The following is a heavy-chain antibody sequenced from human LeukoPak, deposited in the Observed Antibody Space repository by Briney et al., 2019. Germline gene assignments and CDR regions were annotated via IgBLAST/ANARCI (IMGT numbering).Heavy chain of an antibody. J-gene: IGHJ4*02. CDR2: ISYDGSNK. D-gene: IGHD3-10*01. CDR3: AKDWKRGSGFDY. Sequence: GGSLRLSCVASGFTFSSYGMHWVRQAPGKGLEWVAVISYDGSNKYYADSVKGRFTISRDNSKNTLYLQMNSLRAEDTAVYYCAKDWKRGSGFDYWGQGTLVTVSS. V-gene: IGHV3-30*18. CDR1: GFTFSSYG.